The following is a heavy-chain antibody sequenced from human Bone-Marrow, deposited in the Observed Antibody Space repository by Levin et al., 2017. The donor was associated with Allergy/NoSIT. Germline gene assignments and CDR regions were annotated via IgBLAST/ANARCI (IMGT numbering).Heavy chain of an antibody. V-gene: IGHV1-58*01. CDR3: AAEKWVVVVTKTPTAYDAFDI. D-gene: IGHD3-22*01. CDR2: IVVGSGNT. J-gene: IGHJ3*02. Sequence: ASVKVSCKASGFTFTSSAVQWVRQARGQRLEWIGWIVVGSGNTNYAQKFQERVTITRDMSTSTAYMELSSLRSEDTAVYYCAAEKWVVVVTKTPTAYDAFDIWGQGTMVTVSS. CDR1: GFTFTSSA.